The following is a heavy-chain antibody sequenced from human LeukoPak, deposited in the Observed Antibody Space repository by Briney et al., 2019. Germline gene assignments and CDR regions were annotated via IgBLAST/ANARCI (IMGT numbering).Heavy chain of an antibody. V-gene: IGHV1-69*13. Sequence: SVKVSCKASGGTFSSYAISWVRQAPGQGLEWMGGIIPISGTANYAQKFQGRVTITADESTSTAYMELSSLRSEDTAVYYCAGEGITIFGVGLYYYYYYGMDVWGQGTTVTVSS. CDR2: IIPISGTA. J-gene: IGHJ6*02. CDR1: GGTFSSYA. D-gene: IGHD3-3*01. CDR3: AGEGITIFGVGLYYYYYYGMDV.